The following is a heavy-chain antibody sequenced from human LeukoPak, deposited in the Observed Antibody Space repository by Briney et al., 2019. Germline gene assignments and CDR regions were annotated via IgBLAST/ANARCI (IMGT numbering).Heavy chain of an antibody. D-gene: IGHD4-17*01. CDR3: ARVMVTTLSLIDY. V-gene: IGHV3-21*01. Sequence: GGSLRLSCAASGSTFSSYSMNWVRQAPGKGLEWVSSISSSSSYIYYADSVKGRFTISRDNAKNSLYLQMNSLRAEDTAVYYCARVMVTTLSLIDYWGQGTLVTVSS. CDR2: ISSSSSYI. CDR1: GSTFSSYS. J-gene: IGHJ4*02.